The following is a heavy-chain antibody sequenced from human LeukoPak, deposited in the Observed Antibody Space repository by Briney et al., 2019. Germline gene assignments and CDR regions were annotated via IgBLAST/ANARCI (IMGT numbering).Heavy chain of an antibody. V-gene: IGHV3-9*01. Sequence: GGSLRLSCAASGFTFDDYAMHWVRQAPGKGLGWVSGISWNSGSIGYADSVKGRFTISRDNAKNSLYLQMNSLRAEDTALYYCAKDASSRAYDSSGYRDYWGQGTLVTVSS. CDR2: ISWNSGSI. CDR3: AKDASSRAYDSSGYRDY. J-gene: IGHJ4*02. CDR1: GFTFDDYA. D-gene: IGHD3-22*01.